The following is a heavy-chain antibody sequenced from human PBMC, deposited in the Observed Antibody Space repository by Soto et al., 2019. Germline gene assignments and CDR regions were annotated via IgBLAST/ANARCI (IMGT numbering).Heavy chain of an antibody. CDR1: GGSISSSSYY. J-gene: IGHJ4*02. D-gene: IGHD2-15*01. CDR2: IYYSGST. V-gene: IGHV4-39*01. CDR3: ARHSWDCSGGSCSSYYFDY. Sequence: PSGTLSLTCTVSGGSISSSSYYWGWIRQPPGKGLEWIGSIYYSGSTYYNPSLKSRVTISVDTSKNQFSLKLSSVTAADTAVYYCARHSWDCSGGSCSSYYFDYWGQGTLVTVSS.